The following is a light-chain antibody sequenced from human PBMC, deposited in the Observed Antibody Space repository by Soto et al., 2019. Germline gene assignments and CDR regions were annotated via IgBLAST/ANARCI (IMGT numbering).Light chain of an antibody. CDR1: NSDLGDYNF. V-gene: IGLV2-14*01. Sequence: QSALTQPASVSGSPGQSITNSCTGTNSDLGDYNFVSWYQQHPDKAPKLIIFEVYNRPSGVSDRFSGSKSGKTASLNISGLQADDEAEYFCRSYTSTSTHVVFGGGTKATVL. J-gene: IGLJ2*01. CDR3: RSYTSTSTHVV. CDR2: EVY.